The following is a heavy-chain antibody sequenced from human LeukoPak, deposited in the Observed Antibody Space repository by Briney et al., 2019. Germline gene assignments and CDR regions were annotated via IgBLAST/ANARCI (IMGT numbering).Heavy chain of an antibody. Sequence: SDTLSLTCGVYSESFNGYFWTYIRQPPGGGREWIGDINHRGSTNYIPSLKSRVTISVDTSKNQFSLRLTSVTAADTAVYFCARGSIYYGDSSAYFDYWGQGSLVTVSS. CDR1: SESFNGYF. J-gene: IGHJ4*02. CDR2: INHRGST. V-gene: IGHV4-34*01. CDR3: ARGSIYYGDSSAYFDY. D-gene: IGHD3-22*01.